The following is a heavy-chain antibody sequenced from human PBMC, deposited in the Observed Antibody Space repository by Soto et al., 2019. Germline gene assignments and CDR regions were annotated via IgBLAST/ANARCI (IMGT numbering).Heavy chain of an antibody. Sequence: LSLTCTVSGGSISSYYWSWIRQPTGKGLEWIGRIYTSGSTNYNPSLKSRVTMSVDTSKNQFSLKLSSVTAADTAVYYCARDLVMITFGGVIAMGAFDIWGQGTMVTVSS. CDR1: GGSISSYY. V-gene: IGHV4-4*07. D-gene: IGHD3-16*02. CDR2: IYTSGST. CDR3: ARDLVMITFGGVIAMGAFDI. J-gene: IGHJ3*02.